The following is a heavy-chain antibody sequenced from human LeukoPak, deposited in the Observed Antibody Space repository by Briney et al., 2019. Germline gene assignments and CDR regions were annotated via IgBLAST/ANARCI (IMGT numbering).Heavy chain of an antibody. CDR3: AKAKQWLSSYFDY. Sequence: GGSLRLSCAASGFSFSSYAMSWVRQAPGKGLEWVSAISGSGGSTYYADSVKGRFTISRDNSKNTLYLQMNSLRAEDTAVYYCAKAKQWLSSYFDYWGQGTLVTVSS. J-gene: IGHJ4*02. V-gene: IGHV3-23*01. D-gene: IGHD6-19*01. CDR2: ISGSGGST. CDR1: GFSFSSYA.